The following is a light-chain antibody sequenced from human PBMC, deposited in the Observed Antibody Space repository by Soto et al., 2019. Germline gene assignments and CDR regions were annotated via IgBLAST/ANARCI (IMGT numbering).Light chain of an antibody. CDR1: SSNIGNNY. J-gene: IGLJ3*02. CDR3: GTWDSSLSAWV. Sequence: QSVLTQPPSVSAAPGQKVTISCSGSSSNIGNNYVSWYQQLPGTAPKLLIYDNNKGPSGILDRFSGSKSGTSATLGITGLQTGDEADYYCGTWDSSLSAWVFGGGTQLTVL. CDR2: DNN. V-gene: IGLV1-51*01.